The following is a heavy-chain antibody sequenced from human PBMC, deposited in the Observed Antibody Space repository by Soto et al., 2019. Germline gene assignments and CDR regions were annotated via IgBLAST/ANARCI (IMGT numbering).Heavy chain of an antibody. CDR2: IIPIFGTA. J-gene: IGHJ4*02. CDR3: ASQADRDGYNFY. D-gene: IGHD5-12*01. Sequence: GASVKVSCKASGGTFSSYAISWVRQAPGQGLEWMGGIIPIFGTANYAQKFQGRVTITADESTSTAYMELSSLRSEDTAVYYCASQADRDGYNFYWGQGTLVTVSS. CDR1: GGTFSSYA. V-gene: IGHV1-69*13.